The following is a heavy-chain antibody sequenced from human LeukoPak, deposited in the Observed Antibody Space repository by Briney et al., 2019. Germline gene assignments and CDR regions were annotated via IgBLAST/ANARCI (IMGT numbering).Heavy chain of an antibody. J-gene: IGHJ5*01. CDR2: IKQGGREE. CDR3: ARDNGGWFDS. V-gene: IGHV3-7*03. Sequence: QTGGSLRLSCVASEFIFSDYWMSWVRQAPGKGLEWVANIKQGGREEKYVGSVKGRFAISRDDAKSTLYLQMDNLSGDDTAVYYCARDNGGWFDSWGRGTLVTVSS. CDR1: EFIFSDYW. D-gene: IGHD3-10*01.